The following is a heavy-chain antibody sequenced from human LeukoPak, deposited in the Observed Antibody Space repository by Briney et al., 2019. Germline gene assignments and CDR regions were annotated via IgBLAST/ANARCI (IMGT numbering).Heavy chain of an antibody. V-gene: IGHV3-23*01. Sequence: PGGSLRLSCAASGFTFSSYAMHWVRQAPGKGLEWVAATSSSDAGTYHADSVRGRFTISRDNSKNTLYLQMNSLRAEDAAVYFCAKALVTSCRGAYCYPFDSWGQGTLVTVSS. CDR2: TSSSDAGT. CDR3: AKALVTSCRGAYCYPFDS. J-gene: IGHJ4*02. CDR1: GFTFSSYA. D-gene: IGHD2-21*01.